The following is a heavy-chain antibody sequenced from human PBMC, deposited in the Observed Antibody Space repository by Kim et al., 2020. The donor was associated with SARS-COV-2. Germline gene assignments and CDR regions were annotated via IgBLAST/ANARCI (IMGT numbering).Heavy chain of an antibody. CDR2: ISYHGSNK. V-gene: IGHV3-30*04. Sequence: GGSLRLSCAASGFTFSSYAMHWVRQAPGKGLEWVAVISYHGSNKYYADSVKGRFTISRDNSKNTLYLQMNSLRAEDTAVYYCARDPLAVAGSPRGAFDIWGQGTMVTVSS. CDR3: ARDPLAVAGSPRGAFDI. J-gene: IGHJ3*02. CDR1: GFTFSSYA. D-gene: IGHD6-19*01.